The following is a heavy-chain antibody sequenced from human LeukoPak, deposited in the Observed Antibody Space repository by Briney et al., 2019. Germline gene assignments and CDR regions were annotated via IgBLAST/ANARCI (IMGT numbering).Heavy chain of an antibody. J-gene: IGHJ4*02. CDR2: ISYDGSNK. D-gene: IGHD5-18*01. V-gene: IGHV3-30*18. CDR1: GFTFSSYG. Sequence: GGSLRLSCAASGFTFSSYGMHWVRQAPGKGLEWVAVISYDGSNKYYADSVKGRFTISRDNSKNTLYLQMNSLRAEDTAVYYCAKPPAGYSYGNYFDYWGQGTLVTVSS. CDR3: AKPPAGYSYGNYFDY.